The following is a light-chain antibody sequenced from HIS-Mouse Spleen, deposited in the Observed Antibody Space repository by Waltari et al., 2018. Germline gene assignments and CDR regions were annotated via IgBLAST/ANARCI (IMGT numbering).Light chain of an antibody. CDR3: AAWDDSLSGPV. CDR1: SSNIGSNY. V-gene: IGLV1-47*01. CDR2: RNN. J-gene: IGLJ3*02. Sequence: QSVLTQPPSASGTPGQGVTISCSGSSSNIGSNYVFWYQQPPGTAPKLLIYRNNQRPSGVPDRFSGSKSGTSASLAISGLRSEDEADYYCAAWDDSLSGPVFGGGTKLTVL.